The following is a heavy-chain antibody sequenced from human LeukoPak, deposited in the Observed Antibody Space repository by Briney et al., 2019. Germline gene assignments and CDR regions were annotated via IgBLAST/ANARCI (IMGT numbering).Heavy chain of an antibody. Sequence: GGSLRLSCAASGFTFSSYAMSWVRQAPGKGLEWLSSISSSGANTYYADSVKGRFTIARDNSKNTLYLQMSSLRAEDTAVYYCAKRDRPCSGDCSAPYYFDYWGQGTLVTVSS. CDR3: AKRDRPCSGDCSAPYYFDY. CDR1: GFTFSSYA. CDR2: ISSSGANT. D-gene: IGHD2-21*02. V-gene: IGHV3-23*01. J-gene: IGHJ4*02.